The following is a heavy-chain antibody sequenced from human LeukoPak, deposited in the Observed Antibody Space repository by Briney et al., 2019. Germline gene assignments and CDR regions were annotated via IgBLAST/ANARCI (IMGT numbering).Heavy chain of an antibody. Sequence: PGGSLRLSCAASGFTFSSYGLNWVRQAPGKGLEWVSVISGSGGSTYYADSVKGRFTISRDNAKNSLYLQMNSLRAEDTAVYYCAGERSSSGYLRSFFYYYMDVWGKGTTVTVSS. CDR2: ISGSGGST. CDR3: AGERSSSGYLRSFFYYYMDV. V-gene: IGHV3-23*01. D-gene: IGHD3-22*01. J-gene: IGHJ6*03. CDR1: GFTFSSYG.